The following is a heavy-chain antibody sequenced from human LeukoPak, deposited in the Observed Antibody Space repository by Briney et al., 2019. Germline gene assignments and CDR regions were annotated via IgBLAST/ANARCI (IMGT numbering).Heavy chain of an antibody. CDR3: ARGDDYGGAWYYFDC. CDR2: IYSAGTT. D-gene: IGHD4-23*01. V-gene: IGHV3-53*01. Sequence: PGGSLRLSCAASGFTVSSNYMSWVRQAPGKGLEWVSVIYSAGTTYYADSVKGRFTISRDNSKNTVYLQMNTLRAEDTAVYYCARGDDYGGAWYYFDCWGQGTLVTVSS. J-gene: IGHJ4*02. CDR1: GFTVSSNY.